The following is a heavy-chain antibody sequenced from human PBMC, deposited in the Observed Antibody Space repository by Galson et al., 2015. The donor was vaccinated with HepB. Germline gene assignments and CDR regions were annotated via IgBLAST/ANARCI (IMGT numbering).Heavy chain of an antibody. J-gene: IGHJ3*02. CDR2: ISYDGSNK. CDR1: GFTFSSYA. CDR3: AKDIPNYYDSSGYYRGYDAFDI. Sequence: SLRLSCAASGFTFSSYAMHWVRQAPGKGLEWVAVISYDGSNKYYADSVKGRFTISRDNSKNTLHLQMNSLRAEDTAVYYCAKDIPNYYDSSGYYRGYDAFDIWGQGTMVTVSS. D-gene: IGHD3-22*01. V-gene: IGHV3-30-3*01.